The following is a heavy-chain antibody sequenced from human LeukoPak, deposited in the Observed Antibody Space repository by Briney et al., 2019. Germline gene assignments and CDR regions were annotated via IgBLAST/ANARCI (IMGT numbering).Heavy chain of an antibody. J-gene: IGHJ4*02. CDR3: ARDRDDSSGYNDY. Sequence: SGGSLRLSCAASGFTFSSYSMNWVRQAPGKGLEWVSSISSSSSYIYYADSVEGRFTISRDNAKNSLYLQMNSLRAEDTAMYYCARDRDDSSGYNDYWGQGTLVTVSS. D-gene: IGHD3-22*01. CDR1: GFTFSSYS. CDR2: ISSSSSYI. V-gene: IGHV3-21*01.